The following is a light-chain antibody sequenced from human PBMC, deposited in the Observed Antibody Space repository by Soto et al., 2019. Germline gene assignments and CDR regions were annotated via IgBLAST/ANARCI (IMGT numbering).Light chain of an antibody. CDR1: QSITIS. J-gene: IGKJ2*01. Sequence: DLQMTQSPSSLSASVGDRVTITCRASQSITISLHWYQQKPGKAPNLLIYAASTLPSGVPSRFSGSGSGTDFTLTISSVQPEDFATYYCQQTYSTPNTFGQGTRLEIK. CDR3: QQTYSTPNT. V-gene: IGKV1-39*01. CDR2: AAS.